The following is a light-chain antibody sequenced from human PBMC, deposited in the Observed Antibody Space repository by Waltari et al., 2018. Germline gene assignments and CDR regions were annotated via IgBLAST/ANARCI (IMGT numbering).Light chain of an antibody. Sequence: SALTQPASVSGSPGQSITISCPGTSSDVGGYHYVSWYHQHPGKAPKLMIYEVSNRPSGVSNRFSGSKSGNTASLTISGLQAEDEADYYCSSYTSSSTGYVFGTGTKVTVL. CDR1: SSDVGGYHY. J-gene: IGLJ1*01. CDR2: EVS. CDR3: SSYTSSSTGYV. V-gene: IGLV2-14*01.